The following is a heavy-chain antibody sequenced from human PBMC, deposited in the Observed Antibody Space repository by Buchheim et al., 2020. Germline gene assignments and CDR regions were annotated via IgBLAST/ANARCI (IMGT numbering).Heavy chain of an antibody. CDR2: ISYDGSNK. Sequence: QVQLVESGGGVVQPGRSLRLSCAASGFTFSSYGMHWVRQAPGKGLEWVAVISYDGSNKYYADSVKGRFTISRDNSKNTLYLQMNSLRAEDTAVYYCAKGGSYYYGSESFYYYYGMDVWGQGTT. D-gene: IGHD3-10*01. CDR1: GFTFSSYG. CDR3: AKGGSYYYGSESFYYYYGMDV. J-gene: IGHJ6*02. V-gene: IGHV3-30*18.